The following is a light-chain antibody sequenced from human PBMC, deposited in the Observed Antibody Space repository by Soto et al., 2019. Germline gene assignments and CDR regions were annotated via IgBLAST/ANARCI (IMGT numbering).Light chain of an antibody. CDR2: TXS. J-gene: IGKJ5*01. CDR3: QQSYSTTSS. CDR1: RSVSVH. Sequence: DIRMTQSPSSLSASVGDTVTSAXRASRSVSVHLNWYQQQQGXAPKXXXDTXSNLQRGGPSRFSGSGSGTDFTLPISSLQPEYFATYYFQQSYSTTSSFGQGTRLEIK. V-gene: IGKV1-39*01.